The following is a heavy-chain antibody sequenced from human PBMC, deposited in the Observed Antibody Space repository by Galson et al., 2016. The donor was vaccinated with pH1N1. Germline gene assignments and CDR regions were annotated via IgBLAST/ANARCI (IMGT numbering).Heavy chain of an antibody. V-gene: IGHV3-11*04. D-gene: IGHD5-24*01. CDR2: IGRRGDTI. CDR1: GASISNGFY. CDR3: ARESDGYNSYFFYYGMDV. Sequence: LSLTCTVSGASISNGFYWSWVRQAPGKGLEWVAFIGRRGDTIYYADSVRGRFTISRDNAGNSLFLQMNSLRVEDTAVYYCARESDGYNSYFFYYGMDVWG. J-gene: IGHJ6*01.